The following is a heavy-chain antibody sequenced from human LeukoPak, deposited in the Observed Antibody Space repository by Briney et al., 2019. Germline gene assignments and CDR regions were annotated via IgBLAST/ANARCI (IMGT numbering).Heavy chain of an antibody. CDR2: ISSSSSTI. CDR1: GFTFSSYS. D-gene: IGHD3-22*01. J-gene: IGHJ6*03. Sequence: GGSLRLSCAASGFTFSSYSMNWLRQAPGKGLEWVSYISSSSSTIYYADSVKGRFTISRDNAKNSLYLQMNSLRAEDTAVYYCARGPPDYYDSSGYYSSYYYYYYMDVWGKGTTVTVSS. CDR3: ARGPPDYYDSSGYYSSYYYYYYMDV. V-gene: IGHV3-48*01.